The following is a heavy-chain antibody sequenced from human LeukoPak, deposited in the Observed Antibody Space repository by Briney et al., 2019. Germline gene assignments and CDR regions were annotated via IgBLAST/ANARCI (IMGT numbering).Heavy chain of an antibody. J-gene: IGHJ4*02. D-gene: IGHD1-1*01. CDR1: GGSINTYY. Sequence: PSETLSLTCTVSGGSINTYYRSWIRQPPGKGLEWIGYLYNSGTTNYNPSLKSRGCLSEDTNKNQFSLKQNSVDAADTVVCYCAARGVKTTHFYYLAQGKLVTVSS. CDR3: AARGVKTTHFYY. V-gene: IGHV4-59*01. CDR2: LYNSGTT.